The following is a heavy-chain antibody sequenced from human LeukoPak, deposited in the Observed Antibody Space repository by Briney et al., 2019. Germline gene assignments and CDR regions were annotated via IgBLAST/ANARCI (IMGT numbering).Heavy chain of an antibody. CDR3: ARGTSPEP. D-gene: IGHD1-7*01. CDR2: IDNDGTMT. J-gene: IGHJ5*02. CDR1: GFSLYGNW. V-gene: IGHV3-74*01. Sequence: GGSLRLSCAASGFSLYGNWMHWVRQAPGKGLVWVPRIDNDGTMTHYADFVKGRFTISRDNAKNTLYLQMNSLRVEDTAMYYCARGTSPEPWGQGTLVTVFS.